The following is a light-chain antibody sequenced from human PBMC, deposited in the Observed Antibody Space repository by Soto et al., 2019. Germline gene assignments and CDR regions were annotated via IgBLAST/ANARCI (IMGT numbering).Light chain of an antibody. CDR2: KAS. CDR1: QSISTW. Sequence: DIQMTPSPSTLSASVGDRVTITCRASQSISTWLAWYQQKPGKAPKLLIYKASSLEGGVPSRFGGSGSGTLFNITISSLHPDDFATYYCQQYNTYPLTFGGGTTVDIK. V-gene: IGKV1-5*03. CDR3: QQYNTYPLT. J-gene: IGKJ4*01.